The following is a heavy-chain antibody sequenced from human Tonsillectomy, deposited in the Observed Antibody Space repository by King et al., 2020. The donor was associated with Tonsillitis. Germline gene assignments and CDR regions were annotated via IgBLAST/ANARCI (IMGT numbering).Heavy chain of an antibody. CDR1: GYTFTSYD. Sequence: QLVQSGAEVKKPGASVKVSCKASGYTFTSYDINWVRQAPGQGLEWMGWMNPDTGNAGYAQKFQGRVNMTRDTSISTAYMELSSLRSDDTAVYYCARAIYCTTATCYRGCDGGSCYPCAYWGQGTLVTVSS. CDR2: MNPDTGNA. V-gene: IGHV1-8*01. D-gene: IGHD2-15*01. J-gene: IGHJ4*02. CDR3: ARAIYCTTATCYRGCDGGSCYPCAY.